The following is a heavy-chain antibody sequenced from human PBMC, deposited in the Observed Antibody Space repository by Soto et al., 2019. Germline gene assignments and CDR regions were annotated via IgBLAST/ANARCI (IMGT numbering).Heavy chain of an antibody. D-gene: IGHD3-22*01. Sequence: SCKASGGTFSSYAISWVRQAPGQGLEWMGGIIPIFGTANYAQKFQGRVTITADKSTSTAYMELSSLRSEDTAVYYCARDRYYDSSGYYAYYYYGMDVWGQGTTVTVSS. CDR3: ARDRYYDSSGYYAYYYYGMDV. J-gene: IGHJ6*02. CDR1: GGTFSSYA. V-gene: IGHV1-69*06. CDR2: IIPIFGTA.